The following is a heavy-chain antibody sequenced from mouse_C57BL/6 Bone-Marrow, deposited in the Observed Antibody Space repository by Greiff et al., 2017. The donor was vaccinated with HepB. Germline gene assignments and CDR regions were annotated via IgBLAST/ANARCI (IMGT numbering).Heavy chain of an antibody. D-gene: IGHD1-1*01. J-gene: IGHJ3*01. V-gene: IGHV1-69*01. CDR3: ARSRLLLLYAY. Sequence: QVHVKQPGAELVMPGASVKLSCKASGYTFTSYWMHWVKQRPGQGLEWIGEIDPSDSYTNYNQKFKGKSTLTVDKSSSTAYMQLSSLTSEDSAVYYCARSRLLLLYAYWGQGTLVTVSA. CDR2: IDPSDSYT. CDR1: GYTFTSYW.